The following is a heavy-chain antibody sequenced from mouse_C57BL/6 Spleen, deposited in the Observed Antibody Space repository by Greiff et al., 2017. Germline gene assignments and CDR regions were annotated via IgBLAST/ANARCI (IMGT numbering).Heavy chain of an antibody. CDR2: IDPSDSET. J-gene: IGHJ3*01. D-gene: IGHD2-4*01. Sequence: QVQLQQPGAELVRPGSSVKLSCKASGYTFTSYWMHWVKQRPIQGLEWIGNIDPSDSETHYNQKFKGKATLTVDQSSSTAYMQLNSLTSEDSAVYYCARRDDYEAPFAYWGQGTLVTVSA. CDR1: GYTFTSYW. CDR3: ARRDDYEAPFAY. V-gene: IGHV1-52*01.